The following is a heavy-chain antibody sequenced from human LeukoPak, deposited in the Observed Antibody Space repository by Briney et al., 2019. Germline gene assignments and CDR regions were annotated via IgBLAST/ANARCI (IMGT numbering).Heavy chain of an antibody. J-gene: IGHJ4*02. V-gene: IGHV1-8*01. CDR2: MNPNSGNT. Sequence: ASVKVSCKASGYTFTSYDINWVRQATGQGLEWMGWMNPNSGNTGYAQKFQGRVTMTRNTSISTAYMELSSLRSEDTAVYYCARVDCSGGSCHSGPEFDYWGQGTLVTVSS. CDR3: ARVDCSGGSCHSGPEFDY. CDR1: GYTFTSYD. D-gene: IGHD2-15*01.